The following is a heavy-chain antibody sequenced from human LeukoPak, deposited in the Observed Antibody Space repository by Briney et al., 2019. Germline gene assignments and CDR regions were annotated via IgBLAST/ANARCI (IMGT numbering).Heavy chain of an antibody. CDR2: ISGSGIGA. V-gene: IGHV3-23*01. CDR1: GFTFNKYA. CDR3: AKDLSVVVVAASDY. J-gene: IGHJ4*02. Sequence: GGSLRLSCAASGFTFNKYAINWVRQAPGKGLEWVSAISGSGIGAYYADSVKGRFTISRDNSKNTLYLQMNSLRAEDTAVYYCAKDLSVVVVAASDYWGQGTLVTVSS. D-gene: IGHD2-15*01.